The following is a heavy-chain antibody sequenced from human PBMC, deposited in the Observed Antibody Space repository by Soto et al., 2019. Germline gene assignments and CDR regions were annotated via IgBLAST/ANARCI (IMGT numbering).Heavy chain of an antibody. V-gene: IGHV5-51*01. CDR2: IYPGDSDT. CDR1: GYSFTSYW. D-gene: IGHD3-22*01. CDR3: ARGAYYYDSSGYPSYGMDV. J-gene: IGHJ6*02. Sequence: PGESLKISCKGSGYSFTSYWIGWVRQMPGKGLEWMGIIYPGDSDTRYSPSFQGQVTISADKSISTAYLQWSSLKASDTAMYYCARGAYYYDSSGYPSYGMDVWGQGATVTVSS.